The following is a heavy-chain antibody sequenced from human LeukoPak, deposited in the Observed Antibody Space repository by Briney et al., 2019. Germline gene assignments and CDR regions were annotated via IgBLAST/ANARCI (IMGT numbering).Heavy chain of an antibody. V-gene: IGHV3-23*01. CDR2: IGGSSYFT. J-gene: IGHJ4*02. Sequence: PGGSLRLSCAASGFTFTTYAMSWVRQVPGKGLEWVAAIGGSSYFTYYAEYVKGRFTISRDNSKKTLYLQMNSLRAEDTAVYYCAKADRGWGVITKDWGQGTLVTVSS. CDR1: GFTFTTYA. CDR3: AKADRGWGVITKD. D-gene: IGHD3-10*01.